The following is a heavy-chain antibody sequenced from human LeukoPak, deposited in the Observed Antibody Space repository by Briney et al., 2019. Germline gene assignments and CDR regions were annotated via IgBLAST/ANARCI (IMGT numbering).Heavy chain of an antibody. D-gene: IGHD1-1*01. V-gene: IGHV1-24*01. CDR2: FDPEDGET. CDR3: ATDEVELSFGTLTN. J-gene: IGHJ4*02. Sequence: ASVKVSCKVSGYTLTELSMHRVRQAPGKGLEWMGGFDPEDGETIYARKFQGRVTMTEDTSTDTAYMELSSLRSEDTAVYYCATDEVELSFGTLTNWGQGTLVTVSP. CDR1: GYTLTELS.